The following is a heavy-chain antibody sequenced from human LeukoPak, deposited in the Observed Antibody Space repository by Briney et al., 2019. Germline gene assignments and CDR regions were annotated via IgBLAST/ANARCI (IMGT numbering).Heavy chain of an antibody. Sequence: KSGGSLRLSCAASGFTFSSFAMSWVRQAPGKGLEWVSAISGSGGSTYYIDSVKGRFTISRDNAKNSLYLQMNSLRAEDTAVYYCARAFSIGRPPDYWGQGTLVTVSS. D-gene: IGHD2/OR15-2a*01. V-gene: IGHV3-23*01. CDR1: GFTFSSFA. J-gene: IGHJ4*02. CDR2: ISGSGGST. CDR3: ARAFSIGRPPDY.